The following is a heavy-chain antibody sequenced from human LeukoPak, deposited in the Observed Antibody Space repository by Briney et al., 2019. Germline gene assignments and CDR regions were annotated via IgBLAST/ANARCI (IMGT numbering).Heavy chain of an antibody. CDR3: ASGITGTTASALDAFDI. CDR1: GGSFGGYY. CDR2: INHSGST. V-gene: IGHV4-34*01. J-gene: IGHJ3*02. Sequence: SETLSLTCAVYGGSFGGYYWSWIRQPPGKGLEWIGEINHSGSTNYNPSLKSRVTISVDTSKNQFSLKLSSVTAADTAVYYCASGITGTTASALDAFDIWGQGTMVTVSS. D-gene: IGHD1-20*01.